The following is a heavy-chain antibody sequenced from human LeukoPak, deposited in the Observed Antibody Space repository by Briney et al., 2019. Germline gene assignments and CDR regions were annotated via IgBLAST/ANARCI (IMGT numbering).Heavy chain of an antibody. CDR3: ARSQLGQWLVLGVDY. Sequence: GGSLRLSCAASGFTFSSYAMYWVRQAPGKGLEWVAVISYDGSNKYYADSVKGRFTISRDNSKNTLYLQMNSLRAEDTAVYYCARSQLGQWLVLGVDYWGQGTLVTVSS. J-gene: IGHJ4*02. CDR2: ISYDGSNK. CDR1: GFTFSSYA. D-gene: IGHD6-19*01. V-gene: IGHV3-30*04.